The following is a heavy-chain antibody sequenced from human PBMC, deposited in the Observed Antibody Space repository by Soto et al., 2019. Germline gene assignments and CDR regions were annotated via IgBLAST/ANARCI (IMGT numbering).Heavy chain of an antibody. CDR3: ARARADYGDLFDY. Sequence: GASVKVSCKASGGTFSSYTISWVRQAPGQGLERMGRIIPILGIANYAQKFQGRVTITADKSTSTAYMELSSLRSEDTAVYYCARARADYGDLFDYWGQGTLVTVSS. CDR2: IIPILGIA. V-gene: IGHV1-69*02. J-gene: IGHJ4*02. CDR1: GGTFSSYT. D-gene: IGHD4-17*01.